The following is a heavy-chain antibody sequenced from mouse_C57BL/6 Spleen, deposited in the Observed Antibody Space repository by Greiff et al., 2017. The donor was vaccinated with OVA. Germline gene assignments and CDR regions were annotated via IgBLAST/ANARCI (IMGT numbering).Heavy chain of an antibody. D-gene: IGHD2-4*01. V-gene: IGHV1-82*01. CDR2: IYPGDGDT. CDR1: GYAFSSSW. J-gene: IGHJ3*01. CDR3: ARHDYDRRFAY. Sequence: VQLQQSGPELVKPGASVKISCKASGYAFSSSWMNWVKQRPGKGLEWIGRIYPGDGDTNYNGKFKGKATLTADKSSSTAYMQLSSLTSEDSAVYFCARHDYDRRFAYWGQGTLVTVSA.